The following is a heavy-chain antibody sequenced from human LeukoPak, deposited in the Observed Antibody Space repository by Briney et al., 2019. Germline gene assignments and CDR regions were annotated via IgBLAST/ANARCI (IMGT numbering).Heavy chain of an antibody. CDR2: ISAYNGNT. CDR3: ARRDEQQLAYYFDY. Sequence: GASVKVSCKASGYTFTSYSISWVRQAPGQGLEWMGWISAYNGNTNYAQKLQGRVTMTTDTSTSTAYGELRSLRSDSTSVYYFARRDEQQLAYYFDYWGQGTLVTVSS. V-gene: IGHV1-18*01. D-gene: IGHD6-13*01. CDR1: GYTFTSYS. J-gene: IGHJ4*02.